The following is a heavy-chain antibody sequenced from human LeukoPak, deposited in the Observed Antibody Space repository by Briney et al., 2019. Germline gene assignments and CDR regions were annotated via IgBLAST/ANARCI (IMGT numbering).Heavy chain of an antibody. V-gene: IGHV3-74*01. Sequence: RSGVSLRLSCAASGFTFSSYWMHWVRQAPGKGLVWVSRFKRDGNMTPFADSVRGRFIISRDNAKSTLYLQMNSLRAEDTAVYYCASSTQIYKYADYWGQGALVTPSA. J-gene: IGHJ4*02. D-gene: IGHD3-10*01. CDR3: ASSTQIYKYADY. CDR2: FKRDGNMT. CDR1: GFTFSSYW.